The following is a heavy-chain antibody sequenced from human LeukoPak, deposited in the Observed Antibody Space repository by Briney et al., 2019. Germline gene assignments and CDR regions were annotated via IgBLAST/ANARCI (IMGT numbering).Heavy chain of an antibody. V-gene: IGHV4-59*02. D-gene: IGHD3-16*01. CDR2: ILYSGTT. Sequence: SETLSLTGTVSGASVTSYYWNWIRQPPGKGLEWIGYILYSGTTNYNPSLNSRVTMSLDTSKNQFSLELSSVTAADTAVYYCARRIIARGLGQENWFDPWGQGILVTVSS. J-gene: IGHJ5*02. CDR3: ARRIIARGLGQENWFDP. CDR1: GASVTSYY.